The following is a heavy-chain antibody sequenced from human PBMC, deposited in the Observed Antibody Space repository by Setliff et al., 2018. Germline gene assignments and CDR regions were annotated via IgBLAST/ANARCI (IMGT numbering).Heavy chain of an antibody. CDR2: MYDSGST. Sequence: TSETLSLTCTVSGASISNRDYHWGWIRQSPGKGLEWIGHMYDSGSTYHNPSLKSRVTISVDTSKNQFSLKLTSVTAADTAVYYCARGHQNWFDPWGQGILVTVSS. V-gene: IGHV4-39*07. J-gene: IGHJ5*02. CDR3: ARGHQNWFDP. D-gene: IGHD2-2*01. CDR1: GASISNRDYH.